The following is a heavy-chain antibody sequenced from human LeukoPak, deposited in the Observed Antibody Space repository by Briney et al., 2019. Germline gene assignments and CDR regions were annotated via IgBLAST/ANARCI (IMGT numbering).Heavy chain of an antibody. CDR2: IYYSGST. J-gene: IGHJ4*02. D-gene: IGHD3-10*01. V-gene: IGHV4-59*08. CDR1: GGAISSDY. Sequence: SETLSLTCTVSGGAISSDYWSWIRQPPGKGLEWIGYIYYSGSTNYNPSLKSRVTISVDTSKNQFSLKLSSVTAAETAMYYCERQGGSGSYIAYWGQGSLVTVSS. CDR3: ERQGGSGSYIAY.